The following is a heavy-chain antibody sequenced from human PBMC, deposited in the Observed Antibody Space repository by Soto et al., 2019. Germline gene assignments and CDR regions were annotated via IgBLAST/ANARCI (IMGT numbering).Heavy chain of an antibody. Sequence: QEQLQQWGAGLLKPSETLSLTCAVYGGSFSGYYWSWIRQPPGKGLEWIGEINHSGSTNYNPSLKSRVTISVDTSKNQFSLKLSSVTAADTAVYYCARGRTLAVAGTKRFYYWGQGTLVTVSS. V-gene: IGHV4-34*01. CDR3: ARGRTLAVAGTKRFYY. D-gene: IGHD6-19*01. CDR2: INHSGST. J-gene: IGHJ4*02. CDR1: GGSFSGYY.